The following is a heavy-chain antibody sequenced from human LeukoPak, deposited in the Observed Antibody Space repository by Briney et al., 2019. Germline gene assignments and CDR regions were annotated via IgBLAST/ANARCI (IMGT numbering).Heavy chain of an antibody. J-gene: IGHJ4*02. V-gene: IGHV1-2*02. Sequence: ASVTVSCKASGYTFTGYYMHWVRQAPGQGREWMGWINPNSGGTNYAQKFQGRVTITRDTSISTAYMELSRLRSDDTAVYYCARVKVSGIAAAGIDYWGQGTLVTVSS. CDR3: ARVKVSGIAAAGIDY. CDR2: INPNSGGT. CDR1: GYTFTGYY. D-gene: IGHD6-13*01.